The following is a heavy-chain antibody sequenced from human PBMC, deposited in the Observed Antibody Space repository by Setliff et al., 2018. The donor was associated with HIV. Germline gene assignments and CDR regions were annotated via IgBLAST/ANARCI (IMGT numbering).Heavy chain of an antibody. CDR3: LRRATAAEVFDY. J-gene: IGHJ4*02. V-gene: IGHV1-69*05. Sequence: SVKVSCKASGGTFSSYAISWVRQAPGQGLEWMGGIIPIFGTANYAQKFQGRVTITTDESTNTAYMELSNLRSEDTAIYYCLRRATAAEVFDYWGQGTLVTVSS. CDR1: GGTFSSYA. CDR2: IIPIFGTA. D-gene: IGHD6-13*01.